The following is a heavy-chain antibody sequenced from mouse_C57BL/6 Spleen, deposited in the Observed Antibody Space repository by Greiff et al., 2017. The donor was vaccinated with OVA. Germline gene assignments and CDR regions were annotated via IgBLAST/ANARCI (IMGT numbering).Heavy chain of an antibody. J-gene: IGHJ2*01. Sequence: QVQLKESGPELVKPGASVKISCKASGYAFSSSWMNWVKQRPGKGLEWIGRIYPGDGDTNYNGKFKGKATLTADKSSSTAYMQLSSQTSENSAVYCCARSSGYVSYDFDYWGQGTTLTVSS. D-gene: IGHD3-2*02. V-gene: IGHV1-82*01. CDR1: GYAFSSSW. CDR2: IYPGDGDT. CDR3: ARSSGYVSYDFDY.